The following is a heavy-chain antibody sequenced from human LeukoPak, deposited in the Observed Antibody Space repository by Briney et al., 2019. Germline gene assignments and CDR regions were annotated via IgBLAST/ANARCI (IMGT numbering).Heavy chain of an antibody. J-gene: IGHJ4*02. D-gene: IGHD3-22*01. CDR1: GFTFNSYG. V-gene: IGHV3-23*01. CDR3: AKTNGYYDY. CDR2: ISGSGGNT. Sequence: GGSLRLSCAASGFTFNSYGMSWVRQAPGKGLEWVSSISGSGGNTYYADSVKGRFTISRDNSKSTVYLQMNSLRAEDTAVYHCAKTNGYYDYWGQGTLVTVSS.